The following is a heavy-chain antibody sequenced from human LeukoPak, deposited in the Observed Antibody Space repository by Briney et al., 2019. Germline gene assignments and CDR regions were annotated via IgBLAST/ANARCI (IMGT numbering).Heavy chain of an antibody. CDR3: ARDRPKRWLQFSFSAFDI. D-gene: IGHD5-24*01. J-gene: IGHJ3*02. Sequence: KTSETLSLTCTVSGGSISSYYWSWIRQPPGKGLEWIGYIYYSGSTNYNPSLKSRVTISVDTSKNQFSLKLSSVTAADTAVYYCARDRPKRWLQFSFSAFDIWGQGTMVTVSS. CDR2: IYYSGST. V-gene: IGHV4-59*01. CDR1: GGSISSYY.